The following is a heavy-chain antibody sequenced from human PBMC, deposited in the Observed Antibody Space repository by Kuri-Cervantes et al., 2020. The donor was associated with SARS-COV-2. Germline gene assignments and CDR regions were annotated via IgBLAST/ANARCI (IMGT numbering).Heavy chain of an antibody. CDR3: ARGTDIYDFWSGYPTEYYYYALDV. J-gene: IGHJ6*02. CDR2: ISGSGGST. Sequence: GGSLRLSCAASGFTFSSYAMSWVRQAPGKGLEWVSAISGSGGSTYYADSVKGRFTISRDNSKNTLYLQMNSLRAEDTAVYYCARGTDIYDFWSGYPTEYYYYALDVWGQGTTVTVSS. CDR1: GFTFSSYA. D-gene: IGHD3-3*01. V-gene: IGHV3-23*01.